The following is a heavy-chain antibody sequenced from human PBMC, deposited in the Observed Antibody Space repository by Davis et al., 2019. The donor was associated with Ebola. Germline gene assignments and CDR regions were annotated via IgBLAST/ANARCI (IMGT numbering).Heavy chain of an antibody. CDR3: ARSIYGSSPFDH. D-gene: IGHD6-6*01. CDR2: IYWDDDT. J-gene: IGHJ4*02. V-gene: IGHV2-5*02. CDR1: GFSLSTSAVG. Sequence: SGPTLVKPTQSLTLTCTFSGFSLSTSAVGVGWIRQPPGKALEWLATIYWDDDTRHSPSLKSRLTITKDTSKNQVVLTMTNMDPVDTATYYCARSIYGSSPFDHWGRGILVTVSS.